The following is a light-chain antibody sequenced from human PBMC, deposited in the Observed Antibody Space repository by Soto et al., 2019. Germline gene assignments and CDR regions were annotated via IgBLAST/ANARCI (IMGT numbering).Light chain of an antibody. Sequence: DIQMTQSPSSVSASVGDRVTITCRASQDISNWLAWYQQKPGKAPKLLIYAAYKLQSGVPSRFSGSGSATDFSLTISGLQPEDFATYYCQQANSFPPYSFGQGTKLEIK. CDR1: QDISNW. V-gene: IGKV1-12*01. CDR3: QQANSFPPYS. J-gene: IGKJ2*03. CDR2: AAY.